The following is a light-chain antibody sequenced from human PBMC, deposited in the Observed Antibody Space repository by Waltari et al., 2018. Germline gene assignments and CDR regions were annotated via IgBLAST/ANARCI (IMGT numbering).Light chain of an antibody. CDR2: EVS. Sequence: QSALTQPASVSGSPGQSYAIPCIGTSSYVGGYNSVSWYQQLPGKAPKVMIYEVSKRPSGVSNRFSGSKSGNTASLTISGLQPEDEADYYCSSYTGSRSVVFGGGTKVTVL. J-gene: IGLJ2*01. V-gene: IGLV2-14*01. CDR1: SSYVGGYNS. CDR3: SSYTGSRSVV.